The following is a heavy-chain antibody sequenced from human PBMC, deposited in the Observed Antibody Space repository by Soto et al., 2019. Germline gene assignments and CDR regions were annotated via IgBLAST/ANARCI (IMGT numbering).Heavy chain of an antibody. CDR1: GCYISSGVDY. CDR2: IYYSGST. V-gene: IGHV4-61*08. Sequence: PSVTLSLTGTVSGCYISSGVDYWSWIRQHPGKGLEWIGYIYYSGSTNYNPSLKSRVTISVDTSKNQFSLKLSSVTAADTAVYYCARGTGYSTPVPFDPWGQGTLVNLSA. CDR3: ARGTGYSTPVPFDP. D-gene: IGHD4-4*01. J-gene: IGHJ5*02.